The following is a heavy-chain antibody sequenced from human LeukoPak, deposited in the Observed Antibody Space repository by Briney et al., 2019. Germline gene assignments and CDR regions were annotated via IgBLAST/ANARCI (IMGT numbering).Heavy chain of an antibody. CDR3: ARVLRGAFDI. V-gene: IGHV3-48*02. D-gene: IGHD3-10*01. CDR2: ISTSSGTI. Sequence: GGSLRLSCAASGFTFSSYSMNWVRQAPGKGLEWVSHISTSSGTIYYADSVKGRFTISRDNAKNSLYLQMNSMRDEDTAVYYCARVLRGAFDIWGQGTMATVSS. CDR1: GFTFSSYS. J-gene: IGHJ3*02.